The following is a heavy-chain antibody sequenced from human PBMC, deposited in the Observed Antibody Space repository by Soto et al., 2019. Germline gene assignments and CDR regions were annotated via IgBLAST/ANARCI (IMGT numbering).Heavy chain of an antibody. CDR3: AKGGSYTLGYYFDY. CDR1: GFTFDDYA. V-gene: IGHV3-9*01. Sequence: EVQLVESGGGLVQPGRSLRLSCAASGFTFDDYAMHWVQQAPGKGLEWVSGISWNSAATGYANSVKGRFTISRDNAKNSLYLQMNSLRAEDTALYYCAKGGSYTLGYYFDYWGQGTLVTVSS. J-gene: IGHJ4*02. CDR2: ISWNSAAT. D-gene: IGHD1-26*01.